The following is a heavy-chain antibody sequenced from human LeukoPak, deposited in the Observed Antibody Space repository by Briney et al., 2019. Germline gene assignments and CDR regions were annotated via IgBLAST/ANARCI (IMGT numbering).Heavy chain of an antibody. CDR2: INPDSGGT. V-gene: IGHV1-2*02. CDR3: ARHADSSSWYAY. Sequence: ASVKVSCKASGHTFTGYSIQWVRQAPGQGLEWMGWINPDSGGTNYAQNFQGRVTLTRDTSNSTAYMELSRLRSDDTAVYYCARHADSSSWYAYWGQGTLVTVSS. D-gene: IGHD6-13*01. CDR1: GHTFTGYS. J-gene: IGHJ4*02.